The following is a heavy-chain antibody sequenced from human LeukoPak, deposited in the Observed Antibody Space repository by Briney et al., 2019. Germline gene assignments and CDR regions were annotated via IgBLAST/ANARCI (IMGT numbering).Heavy chain of an antibody. CDR3: ARDYGRGQILYYYMDV. CDR1: GYTFTGYY. J-gene: IGHJ6*03. CDR2: INPNSGGT. Sequence: GASVKVSCKASGYTFTGYYMHWVRQAPGQGLEWMGWINPNSGGTNYAQKFQGRVTMTGDTSISTAYMELSRLRSDDTAVYYCARDYGRGQILYYYMDVWGKGTTVTISS. V-gene: IGHV1-2*02. D-gene: IGHD4-17*01.